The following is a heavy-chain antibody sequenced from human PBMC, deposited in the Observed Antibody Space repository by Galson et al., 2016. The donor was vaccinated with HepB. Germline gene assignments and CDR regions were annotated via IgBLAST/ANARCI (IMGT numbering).Heavy chain of an antibody. Sequence: SETLSLTCSVSGGSTSGYYWTWIRQPPGKGLEWIGFIHSSGSTTYNPSLKSPFTISIDTSVNHFFLKLRSVTAADTAVYYCARGPTALTDAFDIWGQGTMVTVSS. CDR2: IHSSGST. J-gene: IGHJ3*02. V-gene: IGHV4-59*01. D-gene: IGHD2-21*02. CDR1: GGSTSGYY. CDR3: ARGPTALTDAFDI.